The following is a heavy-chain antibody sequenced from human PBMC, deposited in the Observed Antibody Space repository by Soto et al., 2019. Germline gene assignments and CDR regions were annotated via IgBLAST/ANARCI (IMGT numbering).Heavy chain of an antibody. CDR3: AKYSTTGASRLFDY. Sequence: EVQLLESGGGLVQPGGSLRLSCGASGFTFSNYAVAWIRQAPGKGLEWVSSTTDSGDFTHYADSVKGRFTVSRDNSKNTIYLQMNSLRAEDTATYYCAKYSTTGASRLFDYWGQGTLVTVSS. J-gene: IGHJ4*02. CDR1: GFTFSNYA. CDR2: TTDSGDFT. D-gene: IGHD1-1*01. V-gene: IGHV3-23*01.